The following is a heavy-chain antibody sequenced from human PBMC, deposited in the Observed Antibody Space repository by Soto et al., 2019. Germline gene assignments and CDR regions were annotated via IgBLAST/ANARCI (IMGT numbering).Heavy chain of an antibody. D-gene: IGHD2-8*02. CDR3: PRQRDPYWTGDCPFDY. CDR1: GFTFSSYS. J-gene: IGHJ4*02. V-gene: IGHV3-48*02. CDR2: ISSTGTTI. Sequence: GGSLRLSCAASGFTFSSYSMNWVRQAPGKGLEWVSYISSTGTTIHYADSVKGRFTIARDNAKNSLYLQMNCLRDEDTGEYYCPRQRDPYWTGDCPFDYWGQGILVTVSS.